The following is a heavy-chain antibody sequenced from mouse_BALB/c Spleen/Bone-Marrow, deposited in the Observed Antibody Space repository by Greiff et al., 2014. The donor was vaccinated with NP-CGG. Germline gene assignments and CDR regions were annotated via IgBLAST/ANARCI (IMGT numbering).Heavy chain of an antibody. CDR1: GFSFSDYY. J-gene: IGHJ2*01. CDR2: ISDSGGST. Sequence: EVMLVESGGGIVQPGGSLKLSCVLSGFSFSDYYMYWVRQTPEKRLEWVAYISDSGGSTYYPDTVKGRFTISRDNAKNTLYLQMSRLKSEDTAMYYCARLGDYSYFDYWGQGTTLTVSS. V-gene: IGHV5-12*01. CDR3: ARLGDYSYFDY. D-gene: IGHD1-1*01.